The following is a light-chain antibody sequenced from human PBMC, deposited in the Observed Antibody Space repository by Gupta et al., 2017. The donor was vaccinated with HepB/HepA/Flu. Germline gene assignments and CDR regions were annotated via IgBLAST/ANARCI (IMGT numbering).Light chain of an antibody. J-gene: IGKJ1*01. V-gene: IGKV1-39*01. Sequence: DIQMTQSPSSLSASIGDRVSITCRASHTIITDLNWFQQRPGKAPKLLIYSASNLQSGVPSRCSGSGSGTDFTLTITSLQPEDFATYYCQQSYSPVWTFGQGTKVDIK. CDR1: HTIITD. CDR3: QQSYSPVWT. CDR2: SAS.